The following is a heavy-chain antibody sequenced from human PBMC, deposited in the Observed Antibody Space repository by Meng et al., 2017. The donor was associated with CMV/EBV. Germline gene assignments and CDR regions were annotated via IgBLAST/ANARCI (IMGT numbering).Heavy chain of an antibody. CDR2: INHSGST. D-gene: IGHD2-2*01. J-gene: IGHJ6*02. Sequence: GSLRLSCAVYGGSFSGYYWSWIRQPPGKGLEWIGEINHSGSTNYNPSLKSRVTISVDTSKNQFSLKLSSVTAVDTAVYYCARGRYCSSTSCTYYYYGMDVWGQGTTVTVSS. CDR3: ARGRYCSSTSCTYYYYGMDV. V-gene: IGHV4-34*01. CDR1: GGSFSGYY.